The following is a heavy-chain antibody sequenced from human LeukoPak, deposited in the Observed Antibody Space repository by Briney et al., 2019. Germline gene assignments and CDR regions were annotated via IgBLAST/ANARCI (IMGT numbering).Heavy chain of an antibody. CDR2: IDPNSGGT. Sequence: ASVKVSCKASAYTFTEYYINWVRQAPGQGLEWMGWIDPNSGGTNYAQKFQGRVTMTRDTSISTAYMELSSLTSDDTAVYYCAKDDVPGTAAYFDFWGQGTLVTVSP. D-gene: IGHD6-13*01. CDR1: AYTFTEYY. V-gene: IGHV1-2*02. CDR3: AKDDVPGTAAYFDF. J-gene: IGHJ4*02.